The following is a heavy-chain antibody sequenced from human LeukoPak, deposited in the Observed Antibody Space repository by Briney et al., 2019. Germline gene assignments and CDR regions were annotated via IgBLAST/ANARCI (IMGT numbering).Heavy chain of an antibody. CDR3: ARDRGDYGDYVPFDY. CDR1: GGSISSYY. CDR2: IYYSGST. V-gene: IGHV4-59*01. J-gene: IGHJ4*02. D-gene: IGHD4-17*01. Sequence: SETLSLTCTVSGGSISSYYWSWIRQPPGKGLEWIGYIYYSGSTNYNPSLKSRVTISVDTSKNQFSLKLSSVTAADTAVYYCARDRGDYGDYVPFDYWGQGTLVTVSS.